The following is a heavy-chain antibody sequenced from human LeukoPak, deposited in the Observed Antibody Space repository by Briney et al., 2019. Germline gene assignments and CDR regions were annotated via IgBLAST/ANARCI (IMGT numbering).Heavy chain of an antibody. V-gene: IGHV3-23*01. D-gene: IGHD5-12*01. CDR3: VKGGYDYVEVAYFDF. J-gene: IGHJ4*02. CDR1: GFTFNNYA. CDR2: IIASSGST. Sequence: QLGGSLRLSCGASGFTFNNYAMSWVRQAPGKGLEWVSIIIASSGSTFYADSVKGRFTISRDNSKNTLYLQMNSLRVEDTAVYYCVKGGYDYVEVAYFDFWGQGTLVTVSS.